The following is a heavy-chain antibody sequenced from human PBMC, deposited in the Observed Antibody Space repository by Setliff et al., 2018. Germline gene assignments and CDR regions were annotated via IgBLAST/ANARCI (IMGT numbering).Heavy chain of an antibody. Sequence: SETLSLTCSVSGASVSNVNYYWGWIRQPPGKGLEWVASIYYSGKTYSNPSFKSRVTMSLDKSKNQFSLKLSSVTAADTAVYYCARGGPYCSSTSCYKVYNWFDPWGQGTLVTVSS. J-gene: IGHJ5*02. D-gene: IGHD2-2*02. CDR2: IYYSGKT. V-gene: IGHV4-39*01. CDR3: ARGGPYCSSTSCYKVYNWFDP. CDR1: GASVSNVNYY.